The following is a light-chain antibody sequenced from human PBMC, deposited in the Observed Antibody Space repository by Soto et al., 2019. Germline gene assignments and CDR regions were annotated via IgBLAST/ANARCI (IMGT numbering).Light chain of an antibody. Sequence: EIVMTQSPATLSVSPGERATLSCMASQSVSSNLAWVQQKPGQTPRLLIYSVSSRATGIPDRFSGSGSGTDFTLTISRLEPEDFAMYYCLHHGSSLWTFGQGTKVDIK. CDR1: QSVSSN. CDR3: LHHGSSLWT. CDR2: SVS. J-gene: IGKJ1*01. V-gene: IGKV3-20*01.